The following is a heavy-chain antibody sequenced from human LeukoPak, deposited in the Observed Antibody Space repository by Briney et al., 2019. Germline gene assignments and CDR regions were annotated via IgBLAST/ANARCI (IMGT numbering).Heavy chain of an antibody. CDR1: GGSISYYY. V-gene: IGHV4-4*08. D-gene: IGHD3-3*01. CDR3: AGEGFGVAL. J-gene: IGHJ6*02. Sequence: SETLSLTCTVSGGSISYYYWSWFRQPPGKGLEWIAYIHNSGHTNYKPSLKSRVTISIDGSKSQFSLKMSSVTAADTAVYYCAGEGFGVALWGQGTTVTVSS. CDR2: IHNSGHT.